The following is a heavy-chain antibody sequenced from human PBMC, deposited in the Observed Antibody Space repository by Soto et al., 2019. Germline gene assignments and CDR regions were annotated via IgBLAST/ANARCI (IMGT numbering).Heavy chain of an antibody. CDR1: GGSFSGYY. V-gene: IGHV4-34*01. Sequence: QVQLQQWGAGLLKPSETLSLTCAVYGGSFSGYYWSWIRQPPGKGLEWIGEINHSGSTNYNPSLKRRLTISIDTSKNQFSRKLSSVTAADTAGYYCARGLVRGYNNDYWGQGTLVTVSS. D-gene: IGHD3-10*01. CDR2: INHSGST. CDR3: ARGLVRGYNNDY. J-gene: IGHJ4*02.